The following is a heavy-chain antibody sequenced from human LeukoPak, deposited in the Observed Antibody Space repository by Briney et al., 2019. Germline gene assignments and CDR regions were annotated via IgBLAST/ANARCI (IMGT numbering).Heavy chain of an antibody. V-gene: IGHV3-7*01. CDR2: INHNGNVN. J-gene: IGHJ4*02. D-gene: IGHD5-24*01. CDR3: ARVKERWLQSFDY. Sequence: GGSLRLSCAASGFTFSSYWMNWARQAPGKGLEWVASINHNGNVNYYVDSVKGRFTISRDNAKNSLYLQMNSLRAEDTAVYYCARVKERWLQSFDYWGQGTLVTVSS. CDR1: GFTFSSYW.